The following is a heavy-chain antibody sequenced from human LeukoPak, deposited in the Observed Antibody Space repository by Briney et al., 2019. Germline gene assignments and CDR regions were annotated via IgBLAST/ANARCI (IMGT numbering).Heavy chain of an antibody. J-gene: IGHJ4*02. D-gene: IGHD3-9*01. V-gene: IGHV1-2*02. CDR3: AREGGYYDILTGYTAIPHAH. Sequence: ASVKVSCKASGYTFTGYYMHWVRQAPGQGLEWMGWINPNSGGTNYAQKFQGRVTMTRDTSISTAYMELSRLRSDDTAVYYCAREGGYYDILTGYTAIPHAHWGQGTLVTVSS. CDR1: GYTFTGYY. CDR2: INPNSGGT.